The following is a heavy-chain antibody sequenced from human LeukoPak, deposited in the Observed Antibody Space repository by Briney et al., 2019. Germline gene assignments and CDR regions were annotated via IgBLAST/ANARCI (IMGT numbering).Heavy chain of an antibody. CDR3: ASGYSSSWYFGY. J-gene: IGHJ4*02. CDR1: GGSISSGGYY. CDR2: IYYSGST. Sequence: SETLSLTCTVSGGSISSGGYYWSWIRQHPGKGLEWIGYIYYSGSTYYNPSLKSRVTISVDTSKNQFSLKLSSVTAADTAVYYCASGYSSSWYFGYWGQGTLVTVSS. D-gene: IGHD6-13*01. V-gene: IGHV4-31*03.